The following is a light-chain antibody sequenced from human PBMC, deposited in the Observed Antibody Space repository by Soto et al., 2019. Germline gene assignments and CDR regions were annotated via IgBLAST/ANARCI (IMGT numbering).Light chain of an antibody. CDR1: QTINNNY. V-gene: IGKV3-20*01. Sequence: IILTQSPGTLSLSPGERVTLSCKASQTINNNYVAWYQQRPGRAPRLVVYGASARATGITDRFRGSGAGTDFTLTISRLEPEDFAVYYCQHHGDLIGFGGGTKV. CDR3: QHHGDLIG. J-gene: IGKJ4*01. CDR2: GAS.